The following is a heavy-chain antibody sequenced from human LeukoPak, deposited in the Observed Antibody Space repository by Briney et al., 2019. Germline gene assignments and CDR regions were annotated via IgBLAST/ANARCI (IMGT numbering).Heavy chain of an antibody. D-gene: IGHD4-11*01. CDR2: INPNSGGT. CDR3: ARDVATTNWFDP. J-gene: IGHJ5*02. CDR1: GYTFTGYY. V-gene: IGHV1-2*06. Sequence: ASVKVSCKGSGYTFTGYYMHWVRQAPGQGLEWMGRINPNSGGTNYAQKFQGRVTMTRDTSISTAYMELSRLRSDDTAVYYCARDVATTNWFDPWGQGTLVTVSS.